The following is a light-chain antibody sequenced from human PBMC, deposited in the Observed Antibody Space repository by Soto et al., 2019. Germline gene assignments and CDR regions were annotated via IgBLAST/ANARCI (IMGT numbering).Light chain of an antibody. CDR3: QHYNSYSEA. CDR1: QTTSSS. V-gene: IGKV1-5*03. J-gene: IGKJ1*01. Sequence: IHMTQSPSTLSGSLGYKVTIXCRASQTTSSSLTWYQQKPGRAPKLLIYKASTLKRGGPSRFSGSGSGTEFTRTISSRQPDDFATYYGQHYNSYSEAFGQGTKVDIK. CDR2: KAS.